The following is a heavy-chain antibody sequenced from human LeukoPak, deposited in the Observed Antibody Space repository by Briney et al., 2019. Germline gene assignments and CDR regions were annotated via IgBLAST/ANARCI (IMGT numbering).Heavy chain of an antibody. Sequence: GGSLRLSCAASGFTFSSYSMNWVRQAPGKGLEWVSSISSSSSYIYYADSVKGRFTISRDNAKNSLYLQMNSRRAEDTAVYYCARGGRRGLDYWGQGTLVTVSS. CDR3: ARGGRRGLDY. J-gene: IGHJ4*02. CDR2: ISSSSSYI. D-gene: IGHD3-16*01. V-gene: IGHV3-21*01. CDR1: GFTFSSYS.